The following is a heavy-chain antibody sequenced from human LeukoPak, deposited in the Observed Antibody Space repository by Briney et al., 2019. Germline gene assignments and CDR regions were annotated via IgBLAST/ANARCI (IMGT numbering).Heavy chain of an antibody. CDR1: GYTFTSYD. D-gene: IGHD3-10*01. V-gene: IGHV1-8*01. Sequence: ASVKVSCKASGYTFTSYDINWARQATGQGLEWMGWMNPNSGNTGYAQKFQGRVTMTRNTSISTAYMELSSLRSEDTAVYYCARGVRPAMVRGVIIRSRAFDYWGQGTLVTVSS. CDR3: ARGVRPAMVRGVIIRSRAFDY. CDR2: MNPNSGNT. J-gene: IGHJ4*02.